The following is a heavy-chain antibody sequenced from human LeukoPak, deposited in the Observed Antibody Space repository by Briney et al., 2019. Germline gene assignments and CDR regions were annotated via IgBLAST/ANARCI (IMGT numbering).Heavy chain of an antibody. CDR3: ARHESSGPYLGGDYYGMDV. CDR2: IYPGDSDT. J-gene: IGHJ6*02. D-gene: IGHD6-19*01. V-gene: IGHV5-51*01. Sequence: GESLKISCKGSGYSFTSYWIGWVRQMPGKGLEWMGIIYPGDSDTRYSPSFQDQVTISADKSISTAYLQWSSLKASDTAMYYCARHESSGPYLGGDYYGMDVWGQGTTVTVSS. CDR1: GYSFTSYW.